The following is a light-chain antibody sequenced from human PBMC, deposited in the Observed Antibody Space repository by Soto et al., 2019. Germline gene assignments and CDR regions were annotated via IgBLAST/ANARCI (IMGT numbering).Light chain of an antibody. CDR2: EVT. J-gene: IGLJ3*02. V-gene: IGLV2-14*01. CDR1: SSDVGAYNY. Sequence: QSVLTQPASVSGSPGQSITISCTGTSSDVGAYNYVSWFQQHPGKAPKLIIYEVTNRPSGVSDRFSGSKSGNTASLTISGRQAEDEADYFCSSFTRSSTWVFGGGTKLTVL. CDR3: SSFTRSSTWV.